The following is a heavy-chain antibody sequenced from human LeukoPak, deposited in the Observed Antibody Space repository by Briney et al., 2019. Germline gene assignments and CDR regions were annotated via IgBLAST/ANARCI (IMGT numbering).Heavy chain of an antibody. Sequence: GESLKISCKGSGYSFTSYWIGWVRQMPGKGLEWMGIIYPGDSDTRNSPSFQGQVTISADKSISTAYLQWSSLKASDTAMYYCAVYDFWSGYHDPYFDYWGQGTLVTVSS. CDR3: AVYDFWSGYHDPYFDY. CDR2: IYPGDSDT. D-gene: IGHD3-3*01. J-gene: IGHJ4*02. V-gene: IGHV5-51*01. CDR1: GYSFTSYW.